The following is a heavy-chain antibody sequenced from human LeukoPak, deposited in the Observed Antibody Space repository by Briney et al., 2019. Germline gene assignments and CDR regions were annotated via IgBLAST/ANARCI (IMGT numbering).Heavy chain of an antibody. D-gene: IGHD3-3*01. CDR1: GFTFDSYS. Sequence: GGSLRLSCAASGFTFDSYSMSWVRQAPGKGLEWVSYITSGSSTIYYPDSVKGRFTSSRDNAKNSLYLQMNSLRAEDTAVYYCARPLRESGYFYFDYWGQGTLVTVSS. V-gene: IGHV3-48*04. CDR3: ARPLRESGYFYFDY. J-gene: IGHJ4*02. CDR2: ITSGSSTI.